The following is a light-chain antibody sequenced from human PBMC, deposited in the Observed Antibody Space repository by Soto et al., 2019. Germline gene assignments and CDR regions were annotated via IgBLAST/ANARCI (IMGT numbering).Light chain of an antibody. Sequence: QSVLTQPASVSGSPGQSITISCTGTSSVFGIYNSISWYQQYPGKVPKLLIHDISNRPSGVSNRFSGSKSGNTASLTISGLQADDEADYYCSSFTSSISYVFGSGTKVTVL. CDR1: SSVFGIYNS. J-gene: IGLJ1*01. V-gene: IGLV2-14*01. CDR2: DIS. CDR3: SSFTSSISYV.